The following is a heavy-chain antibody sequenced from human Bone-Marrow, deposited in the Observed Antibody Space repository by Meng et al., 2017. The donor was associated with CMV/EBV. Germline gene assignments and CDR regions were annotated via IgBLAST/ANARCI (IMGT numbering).Heavy chain of an antibody. CDR3: ARDPTSYGPEYYFDY. V-gene: IGHV3-30*04. D-gene: IGHD5-18*01. J-gene: IGHJ4*01. Sequence: LSLTCAASGFTFSSYAIHWVRQAPGKGLEWVAVISYDGSNKYYVDSVKGRFTISRDNSKNTLYLQMNSLRAEDTAVYYCARDPTSYGPEYYFDYWGHGTLVTVSS. CDR1: GFTFSSYA. CDR2: ISYDGSNK.